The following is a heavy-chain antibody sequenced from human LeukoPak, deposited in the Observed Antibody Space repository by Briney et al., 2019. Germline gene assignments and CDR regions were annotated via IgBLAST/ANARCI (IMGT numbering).Heavy chain of an antibody. CDR1: GGSLCSDF. CDR3: AGDSGYGLPIDAFDI. Sequence: SETLSLTCTVPGGSLCSDFGCWMREPPGKGVECIGYIYYSGSTNYNPSPKSRVTISVDTSKNQFSLKLSSVTAADTAVYYCAGDSGYGLPIDAFDIWGQGTMVTVSS. J-gene: IGHJ3*02. CDR2: IYYSGST. D-gene: IGHD5-12*01. V-gene: IGHV4-59*01.